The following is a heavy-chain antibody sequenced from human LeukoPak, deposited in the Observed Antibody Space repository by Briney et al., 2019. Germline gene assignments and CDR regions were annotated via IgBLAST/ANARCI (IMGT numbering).Heavy chain of an antibody. CDR2: ISSNGGSK. Sequence: GGSLRLSCAASGFTFSSYAMHWVRQAPGKGLDYVSAISSNGGSKYYANSVKGRFTISRDNSKNTLYLQMGSLRAEEMAVYYCARERITMIVVVIHNWLAPCGQGTLVTVSS. D-gene: IGHD3-22*01. CDR3: ARERITMIVVVIHNWLAP. CDR1: GFTFSSYA. J-gene: IGHJ5*02. V-gene: IGHV3-64*01.